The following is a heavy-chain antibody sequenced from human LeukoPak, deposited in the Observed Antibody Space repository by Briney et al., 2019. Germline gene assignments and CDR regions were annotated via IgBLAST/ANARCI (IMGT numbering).Heavy chain of an antibody. D-gene: IGHD2-2*01. J-gene: IGHJ4*02. V-gene: IGHV1-46*01. CDR2: INPSGGST. CDR1: GYTFTSYY. CDR3: ARDIVVVPAAQGGFDY. Sequence: ASVKVSCKASGYTFTSYYMHWVQQAPGQGLEWMGIINPSGGSTSYAQKFQGRVTMTRDMSTSTVYMELSSLRSEDTAVYYCARDIVVVPAAQGGFDYWGQGTLVTVSS.